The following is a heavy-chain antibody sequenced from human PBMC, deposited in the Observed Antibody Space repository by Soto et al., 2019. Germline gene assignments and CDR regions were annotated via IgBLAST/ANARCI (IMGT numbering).Heavy chain of an antibody. V-gene: IGHV1-69*01. D-gene: IGHD1-26*01. CDR3: ATSEGREGDSFDY. Sequence: QVQLVQSGAEVKKPGSSVKVSCKASGVTFNRQDMRWVRQAPGQGLEWMGGIIPMFGTPHYAEKFQDRVTITEDESTGTAYWEVSSLTSEDTAVYYCATSEGREGDSFDYWGPGTLVTFS. CDR2: IIPMFGTP. CDR1: GVTFNRQD. J-gene: IGHJ4*02.